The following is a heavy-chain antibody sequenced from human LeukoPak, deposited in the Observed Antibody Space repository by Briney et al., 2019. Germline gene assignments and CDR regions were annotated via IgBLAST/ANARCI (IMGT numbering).Heavy chain of an antibody. CDR1: GGSISSSSW. CDR3: ARDPNIVSTVTLRAFDI. J-gene: IGHJ3*02. D-gene: IGHD5/OR15-5a*01. Sequence: SSGTLSLTCAVSGGSISSSSWWSWVRPPPGKGLEWIGEVYHSGSPNYNPSFRGRVTILVDKSKNQFSLNLGSLTAADTAVYYCARDPNIVSTVTLRAFDIWGQGTMVSVSS. V-gene: IGHV4-4*02. CDR2: VYHSGSP.